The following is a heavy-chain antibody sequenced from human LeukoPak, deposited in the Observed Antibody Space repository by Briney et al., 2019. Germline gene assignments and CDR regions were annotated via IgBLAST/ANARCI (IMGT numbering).Heavy chain of an antibody. D-gene: IGHD3-10*01. J-gene: IGHJ3*02. CDR2: IYYSGST. V-gene: IGHV4-59*01. CDR1: GGSISSYY. Sequence: PSETLSLTCTVSGGSISSYYWSWIRQPPGKGLEWIGYIYYSGSTNYNPSLKSRVTISVDTSKNQFSLKLSSVTAADTAVYYCATPGLHDAFDIWGQGTMVTVSS. CDR3: ATPGLHDAFDI.